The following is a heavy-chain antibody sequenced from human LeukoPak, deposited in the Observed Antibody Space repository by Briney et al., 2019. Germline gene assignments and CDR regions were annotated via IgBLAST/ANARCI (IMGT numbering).Heavy chain of an antibody. V-gene: IGHV4-34*01. D-gene: IGHD3-3*01. CDR2: INHSGST. CDR3: ARGSRTYYDFWSGYYQNWFDP. Sequence: SETLSLTCAVYGGSFSGYYWSWIRQPPGTGLEWFGEINHSGSTNYNPSLKSRVTLSVDTSKNQFSLTLSSVPAADTAVYYCARGSRTYYDFWSGYYQNWFDPWGQGTLVTVSS. CDR1: GGSFSGYY. J-gene: IGHJ5*02.